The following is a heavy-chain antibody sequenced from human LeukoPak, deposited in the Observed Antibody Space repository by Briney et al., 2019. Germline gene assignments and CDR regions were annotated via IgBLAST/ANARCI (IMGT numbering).Heavy chain of an antibody. CDR2: INHSGST. V-gene: IGHV4-34*01. Sequence: SETLSLTCAVYGGSFSGFYWSWIRRPPGKGLEWIGEINHSGSTNYNPSLKSRVTISVDTSKNQFSLKLSSVTAADTAVYYCAREGDTAMVQFDYWGQGTLVTVSS. CDR3: AREGDTAMVQFDY. D-gene: IGHD5-18*01. J-gene: IGHJ4*02. CDR1: GGSFSGFY.